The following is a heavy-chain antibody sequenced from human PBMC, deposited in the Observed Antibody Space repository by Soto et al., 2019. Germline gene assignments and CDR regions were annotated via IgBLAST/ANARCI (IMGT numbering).Heavy chain of an antibody. D-gene: IGHD3-3*01. V-gene: IGHV3-48*01. CDR3: FLVTYSGPIFGVVNHNWFAP. Sequence: EVQLVESGGGLVQPGGSLRLSCAASGFTFSSYSMNWVRQAPGKGLELVSYISSSSSTIYYADSVKGRFTISRDNANNSLYLQMNSLVSEDTAVYYCFLVTYSGPIFGVVNHNWFAPWGQGTLVTVSS. CDR2: ISSSSSTI. J-gene: IGHJ5*02. CDR1: GFTFSSYS.